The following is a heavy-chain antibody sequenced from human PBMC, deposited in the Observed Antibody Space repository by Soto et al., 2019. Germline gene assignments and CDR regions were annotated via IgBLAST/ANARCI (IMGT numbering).Heavy chain of an antibody. J-gene: IGHJ4*02. CDR1: GYTFTGYY. CDR2: INPNSGGT. CDR3: ARGPPHSSGRGCHDY. Sequence: ASVKVSCKASGYTFTGYYMHWVRQAPGQGLEWMGWINPNSGGTNYAQKFQGWVTMTRDTSISTAYMELSRLRSDDTAVYYCARGPPHSSGRGCHDYWGQGTLVTVSS. D-gene: IGHD6-19*01. V-gene: IGHV1-2*04.